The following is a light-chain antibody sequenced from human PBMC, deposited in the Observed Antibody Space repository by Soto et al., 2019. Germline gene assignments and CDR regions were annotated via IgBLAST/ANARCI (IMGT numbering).Light chain of an antibody. V-gene: IGKV3-11*01. CDR2: DAS. CDR3: QHRSNWPPLT. Sequence: EIVLTQSPATLSLSPGERATLSCRASQSVSSYLAWYQQKPGQAPRLLIYDASNRDTGIPSRFSGSGSGTDFTLTISSLQPEDFAVYYCQHRSNWPPLTFGGGTKVEIK. J-gene: IGKJ4*01. CDR1: QSVSSY.